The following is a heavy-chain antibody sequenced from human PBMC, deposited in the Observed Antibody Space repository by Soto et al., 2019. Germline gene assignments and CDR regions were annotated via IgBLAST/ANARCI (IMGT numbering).Heavy chain of an antibody. CDR1: GGSISSSNW. Sequence: SGTLSLTCAVSGGSISSSNWWSWVRQPPGKGLEWIGEIYHSGSTNYNPSLKSRVTISVDKSKNQFSLKLSSVTAADTAVYYCARGYPRRSHSSSSQPLDNWGQGTLVTVSS. CDR3: ARGYPRRSHSSSSQPLDN. D-gene: IGHD6-6*01. CDR2: IYHSGST. J-gene: IGHJ4*02. V-gene: IGHV4-4*02.